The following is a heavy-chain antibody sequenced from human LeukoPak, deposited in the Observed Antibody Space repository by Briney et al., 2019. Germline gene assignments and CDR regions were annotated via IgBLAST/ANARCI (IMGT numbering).Heavy chain of an antibody. CDR3: ARDSSSGWYEVYYYYYMDV. CDR2: ISSSSSTI. D-gene: IGHD6-19*01. CDR1: GFTFSSYS. J-gene: IGHJ6*03. Sequence: GGSLRLSCAASGFTFSSYSMNWVRQAPGKGLEWVSYISSSSSTIYYADSVKGRFTISRDNAKNSLYLQMNSLRAEDTAVYYCARDSSSGWYEVYYYYYMDVWGKGTTVTVSS. V-gene: IGHV3-48*01.